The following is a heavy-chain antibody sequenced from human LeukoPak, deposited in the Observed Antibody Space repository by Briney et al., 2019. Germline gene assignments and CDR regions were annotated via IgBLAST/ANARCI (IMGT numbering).Heavy chain of an antibody. CDR2: ISDSGGTT. J-gene: IGHJ6*02. Sequence: GGSLRLSCATSGFAFASYAMNWLRQGPGRGLEWVSGISDSGGTTYYADSVKGRFTIFRDNSKNTLYLQVNSLRVEDTAVYFCAKGSAGEVRGVTSLFYYGMDVWGQGTTVTVSS. CDR3: AKGSAGEVRGVTSLFYYGMDV. D-gene: IGHD3-10*01. V-gene: IGHV3-23*01. CDR1: GFAFASYA.